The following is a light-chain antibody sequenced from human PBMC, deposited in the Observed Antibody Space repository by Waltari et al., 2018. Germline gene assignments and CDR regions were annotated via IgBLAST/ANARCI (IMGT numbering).Light chain of an antibody. Sequence: EIVLTPPPATPSLSPGEIGTIPCRASQSVSGSYLAWYQQKPGQAPRLLIYGASSRATGIPDRFSGSGSGTDFTLTISRLEPEDFAVYYCQQYGSSPGTFGQGTKVEIK. CDR2: GAS. V-gene: IGKV3-20*01. J-gene: IGKJ1*01. CDR1: QSVSGSY. CDR3: QQYGSSPGT.